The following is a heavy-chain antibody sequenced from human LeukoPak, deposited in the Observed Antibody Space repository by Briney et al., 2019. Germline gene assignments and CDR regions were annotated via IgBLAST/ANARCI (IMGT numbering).Heavy chain of an antibody. CDR3: ARTVWGSYREAYYFDY. D-gene: IGHD3-16*02. CDR1: GGSISSYY. CDR2: IYYSGST. Sequence: PSETLSLTCTVSGGSISSYYWSWIRQPPGKGLEWIRYIYYSGSTNYNPSLKSRVTISVDTSKNQFSLKLSSVTAADTAVYYCARTVWGSYREAYYFDYWGQGTLVTVSS. V-gene: IGHV4-59*01. J-gene: IGHJ4*02.